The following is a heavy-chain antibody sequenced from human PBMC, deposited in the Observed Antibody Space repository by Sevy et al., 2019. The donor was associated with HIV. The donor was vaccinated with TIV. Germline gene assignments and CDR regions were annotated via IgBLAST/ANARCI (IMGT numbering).Heavy chain of an antibody. CDR3: ARVSSIYYDRGYYYAMDV. J-gene: IGHJ6*02. CDR1: RFTFSTYW. Sequence: GGSLRLSCVVSRFTFSTYWMSWVRQAPGKGLEWVANINKDGGEKYHLDSAKGRFNISRDNAKNSLYLQMNSLRAEDSAVYFCARVSSIYYDRGYYYAMDVWGQGTTVTVSS. V-gene: IGHV3-7*01. D-gene: IGHD3-22*01. CDR2: INKDGGEK.